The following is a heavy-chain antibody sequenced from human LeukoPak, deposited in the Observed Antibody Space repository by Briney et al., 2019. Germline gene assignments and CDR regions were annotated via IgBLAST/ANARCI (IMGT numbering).Heavy chain of an antibody. CDR1: GGSISSYY. J-gene: IGHJ4*02. V-gene: IGHV4-34*01. Sequence: SETLSLTCTVSGGSISSYYWSWIRQPPGKGLEWIGEINHSGSTNYNPSLKSRVTISVDTSKNQFSLKLSSVTAADTAVYYCARHLGGVLAAAGMTDDYWGQGTLVTVSS. CDR2: INHSGST. CDR3: ARHLGGVLAAAGMTDDY. D-gene: IGHD6-13*01.